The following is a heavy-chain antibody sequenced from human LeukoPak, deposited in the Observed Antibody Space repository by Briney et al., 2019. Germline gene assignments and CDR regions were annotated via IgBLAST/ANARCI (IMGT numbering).Heavy chain of an antibody. CDR3: AKGSDSFDY. CDR1: GFSFRSYG. CDR2: IRYDGGSN. J-gene: IGHJ4*02. V-gene: IGHV3-30*02. Sequence: TGGSLRLSCAASGFSFRSYGLHWLRQAPGKGLEWVAFIRYDGGSNYYADPVKGRFIISRDNSKNTLYLQMNSLKAEDTAVYYCAKGSDSFDYWGQGILVTVSS.